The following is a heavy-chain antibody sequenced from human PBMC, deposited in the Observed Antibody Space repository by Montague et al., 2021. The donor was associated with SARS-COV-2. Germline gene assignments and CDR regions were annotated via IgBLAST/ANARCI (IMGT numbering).Heavy chain of an antibody. D-gene: IGHD2/OR15-2a*01. Sequence: PALVKPTQTLTLTCTFSGFSLSTSGVGVGWIRQPPGKALEWLALIYWDDDKRYSPSLKSRLTITKDTSKNQVVLTMTNMDPVDTATYYCAHRPPSMTGPYFDLWGRGTLVTVSS. V-gene: IGHV2-5*02. J-gene: IGHJ2*01. CDR1: GFSLSTSGVG. CDR2: IYWDDDK. CDR3: AHRPPSMTGPYFDL.